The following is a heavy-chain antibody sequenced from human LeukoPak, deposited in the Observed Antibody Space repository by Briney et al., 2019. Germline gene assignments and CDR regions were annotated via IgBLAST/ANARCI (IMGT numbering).Heavy chain of an antibody. V-gene: IGHV3-23*01. Sequence: PGGSLRLSCAASGFTFDIYAMGWVRQAPGKGLKWVSVISRNGDTTHYADSVKGRFTISRDNSKKTLYLQMDSLRADDTAIYYCANESPCFDYWGPGTLVTVSS. CDR3: ANESPCFDY. CDR2: ISRNGDTT. J-gene: IGHJ4*02. CDR1: GFTFDIYA.